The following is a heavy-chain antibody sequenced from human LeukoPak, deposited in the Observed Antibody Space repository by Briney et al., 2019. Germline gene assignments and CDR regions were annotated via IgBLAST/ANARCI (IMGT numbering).Heavy chain of an antibody. CDR2: ISAYNGNT. J-gene: IGHJ5*02. CDR1: GYTFTSYG. D-gene: IGHD3-9*01. Sequence: ASVKVSCKASGYTFTSYGISWVRQAPGQGLEGMGWISAYNGNTNYAQKLQGRVTMTPETSTSTAYMELRSMRSDETAVYYCARDSYDILTGYQDWFDPWGQGTLVTVS. V-gene: IGHV1-18*04. CDR3: ARDSYDILTGYQDWFDP.